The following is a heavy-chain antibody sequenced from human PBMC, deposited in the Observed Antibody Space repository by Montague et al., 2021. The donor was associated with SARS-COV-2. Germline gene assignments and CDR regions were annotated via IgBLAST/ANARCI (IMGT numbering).Heavy chain of an antibody. CDR3: AQRLLYSSLCDCDS. CDR1: GFSLISDGVG. CDR2: IFWNDDK. V-gene: IGHV2-5*01. Sequence: PALVKPTQTLTLTCTFSGFSLISDGVGVGWIRQPPGKALEWLALIFWNDDKRYNSSLKNRLTVTKDTSKNQVVLPLTNMDPLDTGTYYCAQRLLYSSLCDCDSWGQGTLVTVAS. D-gene: IGHD2-21*01. J-gene: IGHJ4*02.